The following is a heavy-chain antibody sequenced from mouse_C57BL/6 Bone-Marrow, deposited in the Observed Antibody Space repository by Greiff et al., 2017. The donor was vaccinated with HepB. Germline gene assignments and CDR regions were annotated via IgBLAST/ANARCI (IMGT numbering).Heavy chain of an antibody. CDR1: GFSFTSYG. CDR3: AKTLYYYSFAY. J-gene: IGHJ3*01. CDR2: IWRGGST. Sequence: VQLQQSGPGLVPPSQSLSITCTVSGFSFTSYGVHWVRQSPGRGLEWLGVIWRGGSTDYNAAFMSRLSITKDNSKSQVVFKMNSLQADDTAIYYCAKTLYYYSFAYWGQGTLVTVSA. D-gene: IGHD1-1*01. V-gene: IGHV2-5*01.